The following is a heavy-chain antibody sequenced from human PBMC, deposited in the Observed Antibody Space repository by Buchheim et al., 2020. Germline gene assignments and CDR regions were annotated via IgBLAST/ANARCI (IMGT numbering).Heavy chain of an antibody. CDR1: GFTFSSYA. V-gene: IGHV3-30*04. CDR2: ISYDGSNK. D-gene: IGHD2-15*01. J-gene: IGHJ5*02. Sequence: QVQLVESGGGVVQPGRSLRLSCAASGFTFSSYAMHWVRQAPGKGLEWVAVISYDGSNKYYADSVKGRFTISRDNSKNTLYLQMNSLRAEETAVYYCARERASDIVVVVAASDKTSDNWFDPWGQGTL. CDR3: ARERASDIVVVVAASDKTSDNWFDP.